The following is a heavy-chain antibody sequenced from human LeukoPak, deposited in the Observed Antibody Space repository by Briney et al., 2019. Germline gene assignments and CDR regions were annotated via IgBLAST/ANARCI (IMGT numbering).Heavy chain of an antibody. CDR2: IGASGGST. CDR1: GFTFSSYA. J-gene: IGHJ4*02. CDR3: AKAEGYDILTGLDY. Sequence: GGSLRLSFPTSGFTFSSYAMSWVRQAPGKGLEWVSGIGASGGSTYYADSVKGRFTISRDNSKNTLYLQMNSLRTEDTAVYYCAKAEGYDILTGLDYWGQGTLVTVSS. D-gene: IGHD3-9*01. V-gene: IGHV3-23*01.